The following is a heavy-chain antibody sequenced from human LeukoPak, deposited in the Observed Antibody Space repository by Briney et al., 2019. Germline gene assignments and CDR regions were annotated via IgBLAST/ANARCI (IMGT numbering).Heavy chain of an antibody. Sequence: GGSLRLSCTASGFTFSDYWMHWVRQAPGKGPVWVSRIISDGSSVSYVDSVKGRFTISRDNSKNTLYLQMNSLRAEDTAVYYCARLGVGATDDYWGQGTLVTVSS. J-gene: IGHJ4*02. CDR3: ARLGVGATDDY. D-gene: IGHD1-26*01. CDR2: IISDGSSV. V-gene: IGHV3-74*01. CDR1: GFTFSDYW.